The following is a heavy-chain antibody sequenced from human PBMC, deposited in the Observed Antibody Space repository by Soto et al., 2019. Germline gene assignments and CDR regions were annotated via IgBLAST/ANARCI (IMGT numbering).Heavy chain of an antibody. CDR1: GFTFSSYG. CDR2: ISYDGSNK. V-gene: IGHV3-30*18. J-gene: IGHJ4*02. Sequence: GSLRLSCAASGFTFSSYGMHWVRQAPGKGLEWVAVISYDGSNKYYADSVKGRFTISRDNSKNTLYLQMNSLRAEDTAVYYCEQVATILGPFDYWGQGTLVTVSS. CDR3: EQVATILGPFDY. D-gene: IGHD5-12*01.